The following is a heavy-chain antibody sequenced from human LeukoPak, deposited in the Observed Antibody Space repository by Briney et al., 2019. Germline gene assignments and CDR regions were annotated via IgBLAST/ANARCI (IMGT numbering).Heavy chain of an antibody. V-gene: IGHV1-2*06. Sequence: ASVKVSCKASGYTFTGYNMHWVRQAPGQGLEWMGRINPNSGGTNYAQKFQGRVTLTRDTSISTAYMELSRLRSDDTAVYYCARSQPYYYDSSGYSLPVAFDIWGQGTMVTVSS. CDR1: GYTFTGYN. J-gene: IGHJ3*02. CDR3: ARSQPYYYDSSGYSLPVAFDI. D-gene: IGHD3-22*01. CDR2: INPNSGGT.